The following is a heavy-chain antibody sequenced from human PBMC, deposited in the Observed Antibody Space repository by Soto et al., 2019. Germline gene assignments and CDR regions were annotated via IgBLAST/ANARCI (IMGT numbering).Heavy chain of an antibody. CDR1: GFTFSSYA. D-gene: IGHD2-8*01. CDR2: IGTDGNT. J-gene: IGHJ4*02. Sequence: GGSLRLSCSASGFTFSSYAMSWVRQAPGKGLEWVSAIGTDGNTYYANSVKGRFTISRDNSKNTLYLQMNSPRAEDTAVYYSAKDFRYWTTAVCYFDSRAQRNLVTGSS. CDR3: AKDFRYWTTAVCYFDS. V-gene: IGHV3-23*01.